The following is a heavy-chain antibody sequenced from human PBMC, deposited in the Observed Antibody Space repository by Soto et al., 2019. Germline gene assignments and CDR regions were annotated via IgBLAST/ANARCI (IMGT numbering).Heavy chain of an antibody. CDR3: TRDASRDSSARGWFDP. CDR1: GFTFRSFT. CDR2: ISSNSAYI. D-gene: IGHD6-13*01. V-gene: IGHV3-21*02. J-gene: IGHJ5*02. Sequence: EVQLVESGGGLVKPGGSLRLSCAASGFTFRSFTMNWVRQAPGKGLEWVSTISSNSAYIYYTDALRGRFTISRDNAQNALHLQMHSLRGEDTAVYYCTRDASRDSSARGWFDPWGPGTLVTVSS.